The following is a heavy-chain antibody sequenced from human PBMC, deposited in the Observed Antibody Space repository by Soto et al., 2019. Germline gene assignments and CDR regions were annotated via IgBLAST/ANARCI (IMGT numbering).Heavy chain of an antibody. V-gene: IGHV4-39*01. J-gene: IGHJ4*02. CDR1: GGSISGTSYC. CDR3: ARHETLASAGGY. Sequence: PSETLSLTCTVSGGSISGTSYCWGWIRQPPGKGLEWIGSIYYGGSSYYNPSLKTRVTISVDTSKNQFSLKLRSVTAADTAVFYCARHETLASAGGYWGQGTLVTVSS. CDR2: IYYGGSS. D-gene: IGHD2-15*01.